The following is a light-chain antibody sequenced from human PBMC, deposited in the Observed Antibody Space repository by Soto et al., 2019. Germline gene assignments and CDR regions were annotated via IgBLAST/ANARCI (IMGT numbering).Light chain of an antibody. V-gene: IGKV3-15*01. CDR3: QQYYSYPWT. CDR1: QSVSSD. CDR2: DAS. Sequence: VVMTQSPATLSVSPGESATLSCRAGQSVSSDLAWYQQKPGQAPRLLIYDASTRATGIPARFSGSGSGTEFTLTISGLQSGDFATYYCQQYYSYPWTFGQGTKVEIK. J-gene: IGKJ1*01.